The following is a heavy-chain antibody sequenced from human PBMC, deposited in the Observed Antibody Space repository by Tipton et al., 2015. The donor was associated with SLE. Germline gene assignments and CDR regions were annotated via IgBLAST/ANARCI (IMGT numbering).Heavy chain of an antibody. V-gene: IGHV3-74*01. D-gene: IGHD6-13*01. J-gene: IGHJ4*02. Sequence: GSLRLSCAASGFTFSSYWMSWVRQAPGKGLVGVSRTNEDGTITSYEDSVKGRFTISRDNAKNSLYLQMNSLRAEDTAVYYCAREAAAGGFDYWGQGTLVTVPS. CDR2: TNEDGTIT. CDR3: AREAAAGGFDY. CDR1: GFTFSSYW.